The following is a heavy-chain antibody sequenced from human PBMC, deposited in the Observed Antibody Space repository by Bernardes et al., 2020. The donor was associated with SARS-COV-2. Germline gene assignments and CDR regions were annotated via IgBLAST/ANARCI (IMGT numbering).Heavy chain of an antibody. J-gene: IGHJ3*02. CDR2: ISFNGRDE. D-gene: IGHD4-17*01. V-gene: IGHV3-30*04. CDR1: GFNLNAHS. CDR3: ARVPYSDFGVFDM. Sequence: GGSLSLSCAASGFNLNAHSMHWVRQAPGKGLEWVAVISFNGRDEAYSNAVKGRFTISRDNSRNALYLQLNNLRPEDSAVYYCARVPYSDFGVFDMWGQGTEVSVS.